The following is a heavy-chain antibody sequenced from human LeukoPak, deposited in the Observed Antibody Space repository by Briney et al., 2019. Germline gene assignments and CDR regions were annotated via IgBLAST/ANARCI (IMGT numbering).Heavy chain of an antibody. J-gene: IGHJ3*02. V-gene: IGHV3-23*01. CDR1: GFTFSEFA. D-gene: IGHD2-8*01. CDR2: IGGTGEA. CDR3: AKDSRSRNGIYDPFDI. Sequence: GESLRLSCAASGFTFSEFAMSWVRQAPGKGLEWVAVIGGTGEAYSTDSVKGRFTISRDNSKNTLSLQMNSLRPGDTAVYYCAKDSRSRNGIYDPFDIWGQGTMVTVSS.